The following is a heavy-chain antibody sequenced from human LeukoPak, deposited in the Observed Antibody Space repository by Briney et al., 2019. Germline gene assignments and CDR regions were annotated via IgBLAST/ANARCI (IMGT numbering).Heavy chain of an antibody. Sequence: GGSLRLSCAASGFTFSSYWMSWVRQAPGKGLEWVANIKQDGSEKYYVDSVKGRFTISRDNAKNSLYLQMNSLRAEDTAVYYCARDTAYYYDSSGYYYGAFDIWGQGTMVTVSS. CDR1: GFTFSSYW. CDR2: IKQDGSEK. CDR3: ARDTAYYYDSSGYYYGAFDI. J-gene: IGHJ3*02. V-gene: IGHV3-7*01. D-gene: IGHD3-22*01.